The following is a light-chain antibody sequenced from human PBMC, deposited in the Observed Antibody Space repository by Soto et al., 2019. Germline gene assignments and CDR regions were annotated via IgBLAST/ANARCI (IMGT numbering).Light chain of an antibody. CDR2: DAS. J-gene: IGKJ2*01. V-gene: IGKV3-11*01. Sequence: EIVLTQSPGTLSLSPGERAALSCRASQFVHNYLAWYQQKPGQAPRLLIFDASNRATGIPARFSGSGSGTDFTLTISTLEPEDFAIYYCQQRSNWPYTFGQGTKVDIK. CDR3: QQRSNWPYT. CDR1: QFVHNY.